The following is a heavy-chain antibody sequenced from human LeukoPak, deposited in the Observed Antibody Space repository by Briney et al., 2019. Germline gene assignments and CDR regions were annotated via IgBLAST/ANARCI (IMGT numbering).Heavy chain of an antibody. V-gene: IGHV4-39*01. CDR3: ARQSRVEEYFDP. Sequence: ASETLSLTCTVSGGSISSSSYYWGWIRQPPGKGLEWIGSIYYSGSTYYNPSLKSRFTISVDPSKNQFFLRVKSVTAADTAVYYCARQSRVEEYFDPWGRGTRVVVSS. CDR2: IYYSGST. CDR1: GGSISSSSYY. J-gene: IGHJ2*01.